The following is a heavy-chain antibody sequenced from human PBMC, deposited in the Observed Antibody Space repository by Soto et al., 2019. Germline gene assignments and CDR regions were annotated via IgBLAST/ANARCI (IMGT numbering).Heavy chain of an antibody. V-gene: IGHV3-30*18. Sequence: ESGGGVVQPGRSLRLSCAASGFTFSSYGMHWVRQAPGKGLEWVAVISYDGSNKYYADSVKGRFTISRDNSKNTLYLQMNSLRAEDTAVYYCAKAPCSSTSCYDDYWGQGTLVTVSS. J-gene: IGHJ4*02. CDR3: AKAPCSSTSCYDDY. CDR1: GFTFSSYG. D-gene: IGHD2-2*01. CDR2: ISYDGSNK.